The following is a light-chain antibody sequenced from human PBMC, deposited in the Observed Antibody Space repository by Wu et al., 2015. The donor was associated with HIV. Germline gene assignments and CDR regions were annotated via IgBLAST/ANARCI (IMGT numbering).Light chain of an antibody. CDR3: QQHSSSGWT. CDR1: QSISNNY. Sequence: ETVLTQSPGTLSLSPGDRATLSCRASQSISNNYLAWYQQKPGQPPRLLIYGASDRATGIPDRFSGSGSGTDYTLTIDRLEPEDFAVYYCQQHSSSGWTFGQGTKVEIK. CDR2: GAS. J-gene: IGKJ1*01. V-gene: IGKV3-20*01.